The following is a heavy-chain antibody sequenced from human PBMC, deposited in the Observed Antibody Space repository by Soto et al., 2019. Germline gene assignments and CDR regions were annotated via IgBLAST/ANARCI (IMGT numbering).Heavy chain of an antibody. CDR3: ARTPIKHYYDSSGYCDY. J-gene: IGHJ4*02. CDR2: INHSGST. V-gene: IGHV4-34*01. D-gene: IGHD3-22*01. CDR1: GGSFSGYY. Sequence: SETLSLTCAVYGGSFSGYYWSWIRQPPGKGLEWIGEINHSGSTNYNPSLKSRVTISVDTSKNQFSLKLSSVTAADTAVYYCARTPIKHYYDSSGYCDYWGQGTLVTLSS.